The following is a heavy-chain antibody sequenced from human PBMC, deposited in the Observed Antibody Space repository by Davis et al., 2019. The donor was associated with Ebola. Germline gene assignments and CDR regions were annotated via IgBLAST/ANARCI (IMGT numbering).Heavy chain of an antibody. J-gene: IGHJ4*02. CDR3: ASSGADDSSFFY. V-gene: IGHV3-33*01. CDR1: ASTSSSYG. Sequence: GGSLTLSCAASASTSSSYGMQWVRQAPGKGREWVAVIWYDGSNKYYADSVKGRFTISRNNSKNTLYLQMNSQRTEDTAVYYCASSGADDSSFFYWGQGTLVTVSS. CDR2: IWYDGSNK. D-gene: IGHD6-6*01.